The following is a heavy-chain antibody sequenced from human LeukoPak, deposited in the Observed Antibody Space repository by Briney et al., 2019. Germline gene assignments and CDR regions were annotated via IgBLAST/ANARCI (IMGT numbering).Heavy chain of an antibody. CDR2: ISGHNGNT. CDR3: AREVSPASFEY. V-gene: IGHV1-18*01. CDR1: GYTFSSYG. Sequence: ASVKVSCKASGYTFSSYGISWVRQAPGQGLEWMGWISGHNGNTKYAQKLQGRVTMTTDTSTSTAYMELRSLTSDDTAMYYCAREVSPASFEYWGQGTLVTVSS. J-gene: IGHJ4*02.